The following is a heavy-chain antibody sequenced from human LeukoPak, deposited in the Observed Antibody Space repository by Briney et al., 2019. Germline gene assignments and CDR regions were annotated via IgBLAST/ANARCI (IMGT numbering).Heavy chain of an antibody. V-gene: IGHV4-39*07. CDR1: GGSISSSSYY. J-gene: IGHJ6*03. D-gene: IGHD6-6*01. CDR3: ARDFSSSSTVYYYYYMDV. CDR2: IYHSGST. Sequence: SETLSLTCTVSGGSISSSSYYWGWIRQPPGKGLEWIGSIYHSGSTYYNPSLKSRVTISLDTSKNQFSLKLSSVTAADTAIYYCARDFSSSSTVYYYYYMDVWGKGTTVTVSS.